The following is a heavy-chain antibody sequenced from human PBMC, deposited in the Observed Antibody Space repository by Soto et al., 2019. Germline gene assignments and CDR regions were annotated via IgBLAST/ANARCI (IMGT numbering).Heavy chain of an antibody. J-gene: IGHJ6*02. CDR3: AKDSGGYGNYYYGMDV. Sequence: GESLKISCAASGFTFSSYGMHWVRQAPGKGLEWVAVISYDGSNKYYADSVKGRFTISRDNSKNTLYLQMNSLRAEDTAVYYCAKDSGGYGNYYYGMDVWGQGTTVTVSS. CDR2: ISYDGSNK. D-gene: IGHD5-12*01. V-gene: IGHV3-30*18. CDR1: GFTFSSYG.